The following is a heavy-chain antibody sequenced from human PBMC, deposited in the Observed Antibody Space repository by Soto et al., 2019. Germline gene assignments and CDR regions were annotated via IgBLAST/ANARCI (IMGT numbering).Heavy chain of an antibody. CDR2: ISSIGVAT. CDR3: AREGRVGGIDY. CDR1: GFTFSIHE. V-gene: IGHV3-48*03. Sequence: GSLRLSCAASGFTFSIHEMNWVRQAPGKGLEWVSYISSIGVATYYADSVKGRFTISRDNAKDSLYLQMNSLRAEDTAVYYCAREGRVGGIDYWGQGTPVTVSS. J-gene: IGHJ4*02. D-gene: IGHD6-19*01.